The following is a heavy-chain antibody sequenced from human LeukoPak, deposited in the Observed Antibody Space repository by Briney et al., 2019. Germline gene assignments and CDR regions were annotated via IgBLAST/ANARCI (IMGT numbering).Heavy chain of an antibody. V-gene: IGHV3-7*01. CDR1: GFTFTKYQ. Sequence: GGSLGLSCAASGFTFTKYQMTWVRQAPGKGLEWVANIKQDGSEKYYVDSVKGRFTISRDNAKNSLYLQMNSLRAEDTAVYYCAIALPSGSYQRADAFDIWGQGTMVTVSS. D-gene: IGHD1-26*01. J-gene: IGHJ3*02. CDR3: AIALPSGSYQRADAFDI. CDR2: IKQDGSEK.